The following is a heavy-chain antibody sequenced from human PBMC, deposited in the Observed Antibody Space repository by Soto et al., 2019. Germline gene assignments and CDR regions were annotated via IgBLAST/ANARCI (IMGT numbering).Heavy chain of an antibody. J-gene: IGHJ5*02. Sequence: PSETLSLTCTVSGGSISSYYWSWIRQPPGKGLEWIGYIYYSGSTNYNPSLKSRVTISVDTSKNQFSLKLSSVTAADTAVYYCARGMGGATYNWFDPWGQGTLVTVAS. V-gene: IGHV4-59*01. CDR1: GGSISSYY. CDR3: ARGMGGATYNWFDP. D-gene: IGHD1-26*01. CDR2: IYYSGST.